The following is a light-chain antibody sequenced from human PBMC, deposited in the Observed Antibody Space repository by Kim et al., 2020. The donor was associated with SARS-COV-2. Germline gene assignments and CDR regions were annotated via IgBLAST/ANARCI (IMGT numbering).Light chain of an antibody. CDR1: QTIDNW. CDR3: QEYSSQLPT. J-gene: IGKJ5*01. CDR2: DAS. V-gene: IGKV1-5*01. Sequence: ASVGDRVTITCRASQTIDNWVAWYQQRPGIAPQLLIYDASTLEGGVPSRFSGSGSGTEFTLTIDSLQAGDFATYYCQEYSSQLPTFGQGTRLEIK.